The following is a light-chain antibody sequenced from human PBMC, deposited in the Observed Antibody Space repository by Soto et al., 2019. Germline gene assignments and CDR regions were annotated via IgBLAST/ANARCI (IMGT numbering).Light chain of an antibody. V-gene: IGKV1-5*03. Sequence: DIQMTQSPSTLSASVGDRVTITCRASQSLNNWLAWYQQKPGKAPKLLIYKASSLESEVPSRFSGSGSGTEFTLTISSLQPDDFATYYCQQFNSYVWTFGQGTRVEIK. CDR1: QSLNNW. CDR2: KAS. J-gene: IGKJ1*01. CDR3: QQFNSYVWT.